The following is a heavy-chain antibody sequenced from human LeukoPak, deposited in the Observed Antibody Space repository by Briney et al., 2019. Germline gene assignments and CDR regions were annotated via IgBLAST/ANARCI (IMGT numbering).Heavy chain of an antibody. Sequence: TGGSLRLSCAASGFTFSGNAMTWVRQAPGKGLEWVSSVSASGTYTYSADSVRGRFTISRDNSKNTLYLQMSSPRGEDTAIYYCAKDDGPHCGGDCYFYFDFWGQGTLVTVSS. J-gene: IGHJ4*02. CDR3: AKDDGPHCGGDCYFYFDF. CDR1: GFTFSGNA. D-gene: IGHD2-21*02. V-gene: IGHV3-23*01. CDR2: VSASGTYT.